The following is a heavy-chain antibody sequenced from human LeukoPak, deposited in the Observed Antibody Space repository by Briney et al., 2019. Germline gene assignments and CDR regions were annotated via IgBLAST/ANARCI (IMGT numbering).Heavy chain of an antibody. CDR2: IKEDGSDK. V-gene: IGHV3-7*01. CDR3: ARVGGAFDY. D-gene: IGHD4-23*01. CDR1: GFTFSNYW. J-gene: IGHJ4*02. Sequence: PGGSLRLSCAASGFTFSNYWMSWVRQAPGKGLEWVANIKEDGSDKYHVDSVKGRFTVSRDNAKNSLYLQLSSLRAEDTAVYYCARVGGAFDYWGQGTLVTVSS.